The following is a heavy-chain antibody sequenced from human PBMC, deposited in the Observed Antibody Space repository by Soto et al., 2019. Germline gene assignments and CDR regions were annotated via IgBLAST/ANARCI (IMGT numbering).Heavy chain of an antibody. Sequence: GESLKISCNGSGYSFTSYWISWVRQMPGKGLEWMGRIDPSDSYTNYSPSFQGHVTISADKSISTAYLQWSSLKASDTAMYYCARQVVAATPGHYYYGMDVWGQGTTVTVSS. CDR1: GYSFTSYW. D-gene: IGHD2-15*01. J-gene: IGHJ6*02. V-gene: IGHV5-10-1*01. CDR3: ARQVVAATPGHYYYGMDV. CDR2: IDPSDSYT.